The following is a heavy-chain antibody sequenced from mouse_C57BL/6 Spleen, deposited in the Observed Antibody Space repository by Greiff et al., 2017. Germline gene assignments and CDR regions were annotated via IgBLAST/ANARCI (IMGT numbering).Heavy chain of an antibody. V-gene: IGHV5-12*01. CDR1: GFTFSDYY. CDR2: ISNGGGST. D-gene: IGHD1-1*01. CDR3: ARQDYGSSDYYAMDY. Sequence: EVKLMESGGGLVQPGGSLKLSCAASGFTFSDYYMYWVRQTPEKRLEWVAYISNGGGSTYYPDTVKGRFTISRDNAKNTLYLQMSRLKSEDTAMYYCARQDYGSSDYYAMDYWGQGTSVTVSS. J-gene: IGHJ4*01.